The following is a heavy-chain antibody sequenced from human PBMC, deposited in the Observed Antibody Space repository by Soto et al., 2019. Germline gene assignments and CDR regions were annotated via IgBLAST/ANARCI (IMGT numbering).Heavy chain of an antibody. CDR2: IYHSGST. J-gene: IGHJ4*02. V-gene: IGHV4-4*02. CDR3: ARDPAEDYGDYSIFDY. Sequence: QVQLQESGPGLVKPSGTLSLTCAVSGGSISSSNWWSWVRQPPGKGLEWIGEIYHSGSTNYNPSLKSRVTISVDMSKNQFSLKLSSVTAADTAVYYCARDPAEDYGDYSIFDYWGQGTLVTVSS. D-gene: IGHD4-17*01. CDR1: GGSISSSNW.